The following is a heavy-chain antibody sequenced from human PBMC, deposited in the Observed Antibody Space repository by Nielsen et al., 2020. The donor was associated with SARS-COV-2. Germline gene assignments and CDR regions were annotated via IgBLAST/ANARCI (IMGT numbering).Heavy chain of an antibody. CDR1: GGSFSGYY. D-gene: IGHD2-2*02. Sequence: SETLSLTCAVYGGSFSGYYWSWIRQPPGKGLEWIGEINHSGSTNYNPSLKSRVTLSMDKSKNQFSLRLTSVSAADTAVYFCARGHLVVVPSPLLGLGPIFYYFYLDVWGKGTTVTVSS. CDR3: ARGHLVVVPSPLLGLGPIFYYFYLDV. CDR2: INHSGST. V-gene: IGHV4-34*01. J-gene: IGHJ6*03.